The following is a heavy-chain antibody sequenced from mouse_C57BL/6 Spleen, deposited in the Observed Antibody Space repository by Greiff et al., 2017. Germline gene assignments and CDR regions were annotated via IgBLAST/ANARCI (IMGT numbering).Heavy chain of an antibody. CDR3: ARSDKCMDY. V-gene: IGHV1-50*01. D-gene: IGHD1-3*01. CDR2: IDTSDSYT. CDR1: GYTFTSYW. J-gene: IGHJ4*01. Sequence: QVQLQQPGAELVKPGASVKLSCKASGYTFTSYWMQWVKQRPGQGLEWIGEIDTSDSYTNYNQKFKGKATWTVDTSSSTAYMQLSSLTSEDSSVYYCARSDKCMDYWGQGTSVTVSS.